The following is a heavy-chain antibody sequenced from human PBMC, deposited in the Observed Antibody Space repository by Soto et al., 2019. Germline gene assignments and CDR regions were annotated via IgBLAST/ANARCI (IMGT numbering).Heavy chain of an antibody. CDR3: ARGQGWDILPGYYYYYYGMEV. J-gene: IGHJ6*02. D-gene: IGHD3-9*01. Sequence: SETLSLTCAVYGGSFSGYYWSWIRQPPGKGLEWIGEINHSGSTNYNPSLKSRVTISVDTSKNQFSLKLSSVTAADTAVYYCARGQGWDILPGYYYYYYGMEVWGQGTTVTVSS. V-gene: IGHV4-34*01. CDR1: GGSFSGYY. CDR2: INHSGST.